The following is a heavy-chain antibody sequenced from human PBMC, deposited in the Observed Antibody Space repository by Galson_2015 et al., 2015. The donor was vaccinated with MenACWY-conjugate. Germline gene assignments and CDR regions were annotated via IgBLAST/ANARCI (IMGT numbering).Heavy chain of an antibody. J-gene: IGHJ6*02. Sequence: SLRLSCAASGFTFSSYWMSWVRQAPGKGLEWVANIKQDGSEKYYVDSVKGRFTISRDNAKNSLYLQMNSLRAEDTAVYYCARDTNWKHYYYYYGMDVWGQGTTVTVSS. D-gene: IGHD1-1*01. V-gene: IGHV3-7*03. CDR3: ARDTNWKHYYYYYGMDV. CDR2: IKQDGSEK. CDR1: GFTFSSYW.